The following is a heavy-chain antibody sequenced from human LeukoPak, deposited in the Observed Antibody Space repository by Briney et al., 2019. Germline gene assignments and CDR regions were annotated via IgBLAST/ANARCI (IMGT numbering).Heavy chain of an antibody. J-gene: IGHJ2*01. V-gene: IGHV3-30*02. CDR2: IRYDGNNK. Sequence: GGSLRLSCAASGFTFSSYGMHWVRQAPGKGLEWVAFIRYDGNNKYYADSVRGRFTISRDNSENTVYLQMNSLRAEDTALYYCARNGRPIVVEWYFDLWGRGTLVTVSS. CDR3: ARNGRPIVVEWYFDL. D-gene: IGHD3-22*01. CDR1: GFTFSSYG.